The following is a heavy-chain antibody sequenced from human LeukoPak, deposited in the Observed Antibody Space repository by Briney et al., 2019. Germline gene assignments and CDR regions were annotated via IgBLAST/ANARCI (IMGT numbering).Heavy chain of an antibody. D-gene: IGHD1/OR15-1a*01. CDR2: INPSGGNT. CDR3: ATAQNNIWPPAPIDY. Sequence: ASVKVSCKASGYTFTSSYMHWVRQAPGQGLEWMGIINPSGGNTTYAQKFQGRVTMTRDMSTSTVYMELSSLRSEDTAVYYCATAQNNIWPPAPIDYWGQGTLVTVSS. CDR1: GYTFTSSY. J-gene: IGHJ4*02. V-gene: IGHV1-46*01.